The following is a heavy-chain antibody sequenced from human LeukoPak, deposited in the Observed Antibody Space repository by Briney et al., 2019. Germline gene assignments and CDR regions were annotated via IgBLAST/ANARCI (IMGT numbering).Heavy chain of an antibody. J-gene: IGHJ3*02. Sequence: GGSLRLSCAASGFTFSSYAMSWVRQAPGKGLEWVSAISGSGGSTYYADSVKGRFTISRDNSKNTLYLQMNSLRAEDTAVYYCAKDSDSSSWYRGDAFDIWGQGTMVTVSS. D-gene: IGHD6-13*01. V-gene: IGHV3-23*01. CDR1: GFTFSSYA. CDR2: ISGSGGST. CDR3: AKDSDSSSWYRGDAFDI.